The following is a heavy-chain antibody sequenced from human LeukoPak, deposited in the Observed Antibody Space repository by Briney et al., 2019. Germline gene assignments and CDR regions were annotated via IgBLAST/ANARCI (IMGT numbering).Heavy chain of an antibody. CDR1: GFTFSSYA. V-gene: IGHV3-21*01. D-gene: IGHD4-17*01. CDR3: ARDGDYGELGYFDL. CDR2: ISSSSSYI. J-gene: IGHJ2*01. Sequence: GGSLRLSCAASGFTFSSYAMSWVRQAPGKGLEWVSSISSSSSYIYYADSVKGRFTISRDDAKNSLYLQMNSLRAEDTAVYYCARDGDYGELGYFDLWGRGTLVTVSS.